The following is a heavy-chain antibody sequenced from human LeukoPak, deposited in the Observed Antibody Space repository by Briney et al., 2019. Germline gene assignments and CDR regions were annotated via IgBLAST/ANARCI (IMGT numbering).Heavy chain of an antibody. CDR2: ISSSSSTI. J-gene: IGHJ4*02. CDR3: ANGVGATSLPGF. Sequence: GGSLRLSCAASGFTFSSYSMNWVRQAPGKGLEWVSYISSSSSTIYYADSVKGRFTISRDNVKNSLYLQMNSLRAEDTAVYYCANGVGATSLPGFWGQGTLVTVSS. CDR1: GFTFSSYS. V-gene: IGHV3-48*01. D-gene: IGHD1-26*01.